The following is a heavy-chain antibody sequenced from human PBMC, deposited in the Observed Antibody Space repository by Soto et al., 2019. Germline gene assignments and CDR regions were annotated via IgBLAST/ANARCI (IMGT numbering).Heavy chain of an antibody. J-gene: IGHJ6*02. D-gene: IGHD2-15*01. Sequence: PGGSLRLSCAASGFTFSSYGMHWVRQAPGKGLEWVAVISYDGSNKYYADSVKGRFTISRDNSKNTLYLQMNSLRAEDTAVYYCAKDLRVLSDYYGMDVWGQGTTVTSP. CDR2: ISYDGSNK. V-gene: IGHV3-30*18. CDR3: AKDLRVLSDYYGMDV. CDR1: GFTFSSYG.